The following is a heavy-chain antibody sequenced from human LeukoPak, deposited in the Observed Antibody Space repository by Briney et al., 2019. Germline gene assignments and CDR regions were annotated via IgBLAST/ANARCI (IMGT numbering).Heavy chain of an antibody. CDR2: INGSGVIT. D-gene: IGHD3-16*01. J-gene: IGHJ4*02. CDR3: AKDSSQGGDYFDS. V-gene: IGHV3-23*01. CDR1: EFTFSKYA. Sequence: GGSLRLSCAASEFTFSKYAMNWVRQAPGKGLERVSGINGSGVITFYVDSVKGRFTISRDNSKNTHYLQMNSLRAEDTAIYYCAKDSSQGGDYFDSWGQGTLVTVSS.